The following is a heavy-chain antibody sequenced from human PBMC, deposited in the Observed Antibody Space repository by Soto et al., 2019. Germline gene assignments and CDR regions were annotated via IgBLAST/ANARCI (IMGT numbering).Heavy chain of an antibody. CDR1: GYTFTSYA. D-gene: IGHD3-16*02. J-gene: IGHJ4*02. Sequence: ASVKVSCKASGYTFTSYAMHWVRQAPGQRLEWMGWINAGNGNTKYSQKFQGRVTITRDTSASTAYMELSSLRSEDTAVYYCARDGGQYDYIWGSYRQFDYWGQGTLVTVSS. V-gene: IGHV1-3*01. CDR3: ARDGGQYDYIWGSYRQFDY. CDR2: INAGNGNT.